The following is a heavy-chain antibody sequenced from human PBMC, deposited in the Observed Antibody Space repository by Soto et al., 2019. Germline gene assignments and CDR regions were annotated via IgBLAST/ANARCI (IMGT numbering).Heavy chain of an antibody. CDR3: ARSLGMEWLLRGAFDI. D-gene: IGHD6-19*01. J-gene: IGHJ3*02. CDR1: GGSISSGGYY. CDR2: IYYSGST. V-gene: IGHV4-31*03. Sequence: SETLSLTCTVSGGSISSGGYYWSWIRQHPGKGLEWIGYIYYSGSTYYNPSLKSRVTISVDTSKNQFSLKLSSVTAADTAVYYCARSLGMEWLLRGAFDIWGQGTMVTVSS.